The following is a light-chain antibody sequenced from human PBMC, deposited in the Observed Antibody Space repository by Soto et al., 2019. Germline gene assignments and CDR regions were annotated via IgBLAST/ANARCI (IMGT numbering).Light chain of an antibody. CDR1: SSNIGAGYD. Sequence: QSVLTQPPSVSGAPGQRVTISCTGSSSNIGAGYDVHWYQQLPGTAPKLLIYGNSTRPSGVPDRFSGSKSGTSASLAITGLQAEDEADYYCQSYDSSVSKVVFGGGTKLTVL. J-gene: IGLJ2*01. CDR3: QSYDSSVSKVV. V-gene: IGLV1-40*01. CDR2: GNS.